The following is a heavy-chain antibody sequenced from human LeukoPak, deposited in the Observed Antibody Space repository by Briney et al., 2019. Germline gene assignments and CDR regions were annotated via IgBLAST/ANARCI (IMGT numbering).Heavy chain of an antibody. Sequence: GGSLRLSCAAAGLIVSSNYMSWVRQAPGKGLEWVSVVYSGGNTYYADSVKGRFTISRDNSKNTLYLQMNSLIFADTAVHYCARATSSSLYSAFDIWGQGTMVTLSS. D-gene: IGHD6-13*01. CDR1: GLIVSSNY. CDR3: ARATSSSLYSAFDI. V-gene: IGHV3-53*01. CDR2: VYSGGNT. J-gene: IGHJ3*02.